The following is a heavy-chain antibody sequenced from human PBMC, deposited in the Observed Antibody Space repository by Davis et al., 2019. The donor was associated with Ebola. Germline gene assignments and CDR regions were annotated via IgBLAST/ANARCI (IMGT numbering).Heavy chain of an antibody. V-gene: IGHV1-2*04. J-gene: IGHJ4*02. D-gene: IGHD2-2*01. Sequence: ASVKVSCKASGYTFTSYDINWVRQATGQGLEWMGWMNPNSGGTNYAQKFQGWVTMTRDTSISTAYMELSRLRSDDTAVYYCARAVPAANIFDYWGQGTLVTVSS. CDR1: GYTFTSYD. CDR2: MNPNSGGT. CDR3: ARAVPAANIFDY.